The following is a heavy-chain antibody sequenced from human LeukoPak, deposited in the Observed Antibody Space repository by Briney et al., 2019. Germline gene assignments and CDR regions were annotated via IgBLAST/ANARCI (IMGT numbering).Heavy chain of an antibody. J-gene: IGHJ4*02. V-gene: IGHV4-34*01. CDR1: GGSFSGYY. Sequence: SETLSLTCAVYGGSFSGYYWSWIRQPPGKGLEWIGEINHSGSTNYNPSLKSRVTISVDTSKNQFSLKLSSVTAADTAVYYCVRHGGSYSLDYWGQGTLVTVSS. CDR3: VRHGGSYSLDY. D-gene: IGHD1-26*01. CDR2: INHSGST.